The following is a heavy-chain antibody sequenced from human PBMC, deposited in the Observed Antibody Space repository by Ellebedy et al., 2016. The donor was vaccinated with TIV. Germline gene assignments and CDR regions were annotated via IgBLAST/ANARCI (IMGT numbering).Heavy chain of an antibody. D-gene: IGHD3-3*01. V-gene: IGHV1-3*01. CDR3: ARAWRSGYSNFDY. Sequence: ASVKVSCKASGYTFSSYAMHWVRQAPGQRLEWMGWINAGNGNTKYSQKFQGRVTITRDTSANTAYMELSSLRSEDTAVYYCARAWRSGYSNFDYWGQGTLVTVSS. CDR1: GYTFSSYA. CDR2: INAGNGNT. J-gene: IGHJ4*02.